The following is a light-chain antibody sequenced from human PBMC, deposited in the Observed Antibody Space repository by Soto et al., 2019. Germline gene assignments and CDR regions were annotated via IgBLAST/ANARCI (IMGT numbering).Light chain of an antibody. Sequence: IQLTQSPSSLSASVGDKVTISCRASQAINSALAWCQQRPGKAPMVLIYDASILENGVPSRFSGSGSGTDFTLTISSLQPEDFATYYCQQFNSYPLTFGGGTKVEIE. CDR2: DAS. CDR1: QAINSA. V-gene: IGKV1-13*02. J-gene: IGKJ4*01. CDR3: QQFNSYPLT.